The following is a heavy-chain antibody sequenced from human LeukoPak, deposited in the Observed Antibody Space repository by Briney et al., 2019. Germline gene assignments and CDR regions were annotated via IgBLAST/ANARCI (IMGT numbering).Heavy chain of an antibody. V-gene: IGHV3-43*02. D-gene: IGHD3-10*01. Sequence: GGSLRLSCGASGFTFDDYAMHWVRQAPGKGLEWVSLISGDGGSTYYADSVKGRFTISRDNSKNSLYLQMNSLRTEDTALYYCAKDMWRFGELDYDYWGQGTLVTVSS. CDR3: AKDMWRFGELDYDY. J-gene: IGHJ4*02. CDR1: GFTFDDYA. CDR2: ISGDGGST.